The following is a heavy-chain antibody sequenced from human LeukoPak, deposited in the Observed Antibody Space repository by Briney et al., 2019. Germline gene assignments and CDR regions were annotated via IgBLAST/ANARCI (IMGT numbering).Heavy chain of an antibody. J-gene: IGHJ6*02. CDR2: MNPNSGNT. CDR3: ARQYGSGRTYGMDV. CDR1: GYTFTSYD. D-gene: IGHD3-10*01. Sequence: ASVKVSCKASGYTFTSYDINWVRQATGQGLEWMGWMNPNSGNTGYAQKFQGRVTMTRNTSISTAYMELSSLRSEDTAVYYCARQYGSGRTYGMDVWGQGTTVTVSS. V-gene: IGHV1-8*01.